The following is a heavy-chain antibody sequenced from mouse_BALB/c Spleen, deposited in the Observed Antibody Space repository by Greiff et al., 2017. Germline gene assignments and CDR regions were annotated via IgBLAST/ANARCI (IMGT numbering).Heavy chain of an antibody. CDR1: GFNIKDTY. Sequence: EVMLVESGAELVKPGASVKLSCTASGFNIKDTYMHWVKQRPEQGLEWIGRIDPANGNTKYDPKFQGKATITADTSSNTAYLQLSSLTSEDTAVYYCARGYDGKDFDYWGQGTTLTVSS. CDR2: IDPANGNT. CDR3: ARGYDGKDFDY. V-gene: IGHV14-3*02. J-gene: IGHJ2*01. D-gene: IGHD2-3*01.